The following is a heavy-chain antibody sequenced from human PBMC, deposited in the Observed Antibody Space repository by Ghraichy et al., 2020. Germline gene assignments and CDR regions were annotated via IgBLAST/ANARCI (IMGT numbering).Heavy chain of an antibody. V-gene: IGHV3-23*01. CDR3: AKVPNDDFWSGYAYFDH. CDR2: ISSSGDNT. CDR1: GFSFSSYG. J-gene: IGHJ4*02. Sequence: GESLNISCAASGFSFSSYGMSWVRQAPGKGLEWVSGISSSGDNTYYADSVKGRFTISRDNSQNMLYLQMDNLRVEDTAVYFCAKVPNDDFWSGYAYFDHWGQGTLATVSS. D-gene: IGHD3-3*01.